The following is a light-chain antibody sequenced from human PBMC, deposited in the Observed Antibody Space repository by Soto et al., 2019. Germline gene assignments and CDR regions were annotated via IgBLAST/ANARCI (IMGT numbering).Light chain of an antibody. CDR2: RTN. V-gene: IGLV1-47*01. CDR1: SSNIEINY. J-gene: IGLJ3*02. Sequence: QSVLTQPPSASETRGQRVTSSCSGSSSNIEINYVYWYQQLPGTAPKLLIYRTNQRPSGVPDRFSGSKSGTSASLAISGLRSEDEGHYSCAAWDDSLNGWVFAGGTKLTVL. CDR3: AAWDDSLNGWV.